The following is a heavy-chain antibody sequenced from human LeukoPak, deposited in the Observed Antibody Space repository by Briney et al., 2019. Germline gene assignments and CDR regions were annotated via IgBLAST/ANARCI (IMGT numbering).Heavy chain of an antibody. CDR3: ARVNTMIVVVIPDAFDI. CDR2: IYYSGST. Sequence: SETLSLTCTVSGGSISSYYWSWIRQPPGKGLEWIGYIYYSGSTNYNPSLKSRFTISVDTSKNQFSLKLSSVTAADTAVYYCARVNTMIVVVIPDAFDIWGQGTMVTVSS. CDR1: GGSISSYY. D-gene: IGHD3-22*01. V-gene: IGHV4-59*01. J-gene: IGHJ3*02.